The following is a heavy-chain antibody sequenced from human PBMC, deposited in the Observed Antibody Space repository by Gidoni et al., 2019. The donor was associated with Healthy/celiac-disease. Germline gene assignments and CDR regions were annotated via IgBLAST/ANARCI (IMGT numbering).Heavy chain of an antibody. J-gene: IGHJ6*02. D-gene: IGHD3-10*01. CDR1: GFTFSDDD. Sequence: QVQLVESGGGLVKPGGSLRLSCAASGFTFSDDDMSWIRQAPGKGLEWVSYISSSGSTISYADSVKGRFTISRDNAKNSLYLQMNSLRAEDTAVYYCANTPHYYGSGSYYYYYGMDVWGQGTTVTVSS. V-gene: IGHV3-11*01. CDR3: ANTPHYYGSGSYYYYYGMDV. CDR2: ISSSGSTI.